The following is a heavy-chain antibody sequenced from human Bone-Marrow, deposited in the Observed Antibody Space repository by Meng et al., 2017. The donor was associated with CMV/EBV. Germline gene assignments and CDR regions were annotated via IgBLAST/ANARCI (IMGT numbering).Heavy chain of an antibody. V-gene: IGHV3-15*01. CDR2: IKSKTDGGTT. J-gene: IGHJ6*02. CDR3: TTDPDSSPTYYYYGMDV. Sequence: WIRQPPGRGLEWVGRIKSKTDGGTTDYAAPVKGRFTISRDDSKNTLYLQMNSLKTEDTAVYYCTTDPDSSPTYYYYGMDVWGQGTTVTVSS. D-gene: IGHD3-22*01.